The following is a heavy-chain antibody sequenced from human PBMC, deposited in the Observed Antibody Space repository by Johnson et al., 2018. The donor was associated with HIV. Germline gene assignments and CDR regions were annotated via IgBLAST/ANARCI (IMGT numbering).Heavy chain of an antibody. CDR2: IYSGGRT. J-gene: IGHJ3*02. Sequence: VQLVESGGGLIQPGGSLRLSCAASGFTVSSNYMSWVRQAPRKGLEWVSAIYSGGRTYYADSVKGRFTISSAHSKTTLYLQLDSLRADDTAVYYCARGSRYTHDNDDVYLLQAFDIWGQGTMVTVSS. CDR3: ARGSRYTHDNDDVYLLQAFDI. D-gene: IGHD3-16*01. CDR1: GFTVSSNY. V-gene: IGHV3-66*03.